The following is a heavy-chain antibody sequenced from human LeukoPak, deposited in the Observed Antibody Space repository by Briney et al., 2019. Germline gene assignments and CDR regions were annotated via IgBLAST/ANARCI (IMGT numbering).Heavy chain of an antibody. V-gene: IGHV3-21*04. CDR1: GFTLSIYS. CDR3: ATEGYYYDSSGYLDY. D-gene: IGHD3-22*01. Sequence: GGSLRLSCAASGFTLSIYSMFWVRQAPGKGLEWVSSISGSGSLIYYADSVKGRFTISRDNSKNTLYLQMNSLRAEDTAVYYCATEGYYYDSSGYLDYWGQGTLVTVSS. CDR2: ISGSGSLI. J-gene: IGHJ4*02.